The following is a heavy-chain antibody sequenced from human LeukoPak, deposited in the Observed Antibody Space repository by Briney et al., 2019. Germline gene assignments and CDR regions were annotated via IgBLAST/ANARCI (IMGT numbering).Heavy chain of an antibody. D-gene: IGHD1-26*01. J-gene: IGHJ4*02. Sequence: HPWGSLRLSCAASGFTFSSYEMNWVRQAPGKGLEWVSGISGSGSAYYADSVKGRFSISRDKSKNTVYLQMDSLRAEDTAVYYCAKRGAEVGASVAPGDYWGQGTLVTVSS. CDR3: AKRGAEVGASVAPGDY. CDR1: GFTFSSYE. CDR2: ISGSGSA. V-gene: IGHV3-23*01.